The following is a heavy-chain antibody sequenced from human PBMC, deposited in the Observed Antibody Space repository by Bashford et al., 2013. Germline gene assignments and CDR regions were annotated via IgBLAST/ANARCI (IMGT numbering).Heavy chain of an antibody. CDR2: IIPIVGTA. J-gene: IGHJ4*02. Sequence: VASVKVSCKASGGAFSSYAISWVRQAPGQGLEWMGGIIPIVGTANYAQKFQGRITMTRSVSMDTAYVELSSLRSDDTAVYYCARGGQPLLKNAVDSWGQGTLVTVSS. V-gene: IGHV1-69*13. CDR3: ARGGQPLLKNAVDS. D-gene: IGHD2-15*01. CDR1: GGAFSSYA.